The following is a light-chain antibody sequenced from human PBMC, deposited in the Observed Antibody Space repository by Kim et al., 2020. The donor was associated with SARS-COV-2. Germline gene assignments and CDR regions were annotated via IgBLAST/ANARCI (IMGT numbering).Light chain of an antibody. CDR1: SGHSSYA. CDR2: VNSDGSH. CDR3: QTWGTGSNWV. V-gene: IGLV4-69*01. Sequence: QPVLTQSPSASASLGASVKLTCTLSSGHSSYAIAWHQQQPEKGPRYLMKVNSDGSHSKGDRIPDRFSGSSSGAERYLIISSLQSEDEADYYCQTWGTGSNWVFGGGTQLTVL. J-gene: IGLJ3*02.